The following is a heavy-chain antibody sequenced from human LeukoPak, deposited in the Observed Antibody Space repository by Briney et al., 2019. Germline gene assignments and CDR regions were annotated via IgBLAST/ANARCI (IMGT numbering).Heavy chain of an antibody. J-gene: IGHJ4*02. CDR2: IYPGDSDT. D-gene: IGHD3-22*01. Sequence: GESLQISCKGSGYNFTSNWIGWVRPMPGKGLEWTGIIYPGDSDTRYSPSFQGQVTISADKSISTAYLQWSSLKASDTAMYYCARTKYFDSSGYYSYWGQGTLVTVSS. CDR1: GYNFTSNW. V-gene: IGHV5-51*01. CDR3: ARTKYFDSSGYYSY.